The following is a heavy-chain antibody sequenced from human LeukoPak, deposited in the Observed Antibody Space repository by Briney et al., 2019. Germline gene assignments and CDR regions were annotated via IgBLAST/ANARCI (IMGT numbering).Heavy chain of an antibody. D-gene: IGHD5-24*01. CDR3: TRVGYIDEGIDY. CDR1: GFTISNYG. Sequence: PGGSLRLSCAASGFTISNYGVSWVRQAPGKGLEWVANIKQDGSKKSYVDSVKGRFTISRDNAKNSLYLQMNSLRAEDTAIYYCTRVGYIDEGIDYWGQGTLVTVSS. CDR2: IKQDGSKK. J-gene: IGHJ4*02. V-gene: IGHV3-7*04.